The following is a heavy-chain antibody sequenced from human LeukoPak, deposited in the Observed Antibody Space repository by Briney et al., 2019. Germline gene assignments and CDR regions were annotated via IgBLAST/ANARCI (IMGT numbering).Heavy chain of an antibody. V-gene: IGHV3-9*01. J-gene: IGHJ4*02. CDR2: ISWNSGTI. Sequence: GGSLRLSCAGSGFILNNYAMHWVRQPPGKGLEWVSGISWNSGTIDYADSVRGRFTISRDNAKNSLYLQMDSLRVEDTAFYYCAKDNRRHYTSGPNPDSLHWGQGALVTVSS. D-gene: IGHD6-19*01. CDR3: AKDNRRHYTSGPNPDSLH. CDR1: GFILNNYA.